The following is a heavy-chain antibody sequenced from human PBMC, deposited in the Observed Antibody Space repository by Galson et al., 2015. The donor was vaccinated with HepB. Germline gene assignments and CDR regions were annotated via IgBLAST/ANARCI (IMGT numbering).Heavy chain of an antibody. D-gene: IGHD6-19*01. CDR2: ISYDGSNK. V-gene: IGHV3-30*18. CDR3: AKGVYSSGWYENYYYYYGMDV. Sequence: SLRLSCAASGFTFSSYGMHWVRQAPGKGLEWVAVISYDGSNKYYADSVKGRFTFSRDNSENTLYLQMNSLRAEDTAVYYCAKGVYSSGWYENYYYYYGMDVWGQGTTVTVSS. J-gene: IGHJ6*02. CDR1: GFTFSSYG.